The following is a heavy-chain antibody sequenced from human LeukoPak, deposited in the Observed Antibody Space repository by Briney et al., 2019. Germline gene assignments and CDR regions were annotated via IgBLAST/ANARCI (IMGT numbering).Heavy chain of an antibody. Sequence: GESLKISCKGFGYSFTSYWIGWVRQMPGKGLEWMGIIYPGDSDTRYSPSFQGQVTMSVDKSIDTAFLQWSSLKASDSAIYYCARELFGSYGQLLSFDRWGPGTQVTVSS. CDR1: GYSFTSYW. D-gene: IGHD3-16*01. CDR2: IYPGDSDT. CDR3: ARELFGSYGQLLSFDR. J-gene: IGHJ4*02. V-gene: IGHV5-51*01.